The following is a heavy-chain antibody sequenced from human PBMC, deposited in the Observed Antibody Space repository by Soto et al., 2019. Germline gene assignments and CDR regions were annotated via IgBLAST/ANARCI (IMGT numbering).Heavy chain of an antibody. CDR3: ASSRGYSYGY. D-gene: IGHD5-18*01. V-gene: IGHV4-59*01. CDR1: GGSISSYY. Sequence: SETLSLTCTVSGGSISSYYLSWIRQPPGKGLEWIGYIYYSGSTNYNPSLKSRVTISVDTSKNQFSLKLSSVTAADTAVYYCASSRGYSYGYWGQGTLVTVSS. J-gene: IGHJ4*02. CDR2: IYYSGST.